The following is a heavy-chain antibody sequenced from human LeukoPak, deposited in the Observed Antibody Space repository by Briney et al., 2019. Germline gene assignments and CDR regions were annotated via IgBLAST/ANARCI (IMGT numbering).Heavy chain of an antibody. V-gene: IGHV4-59*01. CDR2: MYKSGST. J-gene: IGHJ4*02. CDR3: ARGFETNYRYTLYY. CDR1: GGSISSYY. D-gene: IGHD3-16*02. Sequence: SETLSLTCTVSGGSISSYYWSWIRQPPGKGLEWIGYMYKSGSTDYNPSLKSRVTISVDTSKNQFSLKVSSVTAADTAVYYCARGFETNYRYTLYYCGQGTLVTVSS.